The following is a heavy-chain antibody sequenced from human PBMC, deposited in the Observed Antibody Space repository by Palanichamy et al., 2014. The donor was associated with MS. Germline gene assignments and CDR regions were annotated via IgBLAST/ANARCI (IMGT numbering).Heavy chain of an antibody. CDR3: ARGGISSSFFDN. Sequence: EVQLVESGGGLSSAWGGPVRLSCAASGFTFSSYWILWVRQAPGKGLEWVSRINSDGTRTWYADSVKGRFTISRDNAKNTVYVQMNSLRVEDTAVYYCARGGISSSFFDNWGQGTLVTVSS. CDR2: INSDGTRT. D-gene: IGHD6-6*01. V-gene: IGHV3-74*01. J-gene: IGHJ4*02. CDR1: GFTFSSYW.